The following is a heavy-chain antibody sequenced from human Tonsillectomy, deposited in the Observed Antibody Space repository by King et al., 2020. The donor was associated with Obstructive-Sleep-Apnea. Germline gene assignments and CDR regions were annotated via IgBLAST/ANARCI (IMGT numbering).Heavy chain of an antibody. Sequence: VQLVEAGGGSVKPGGALRLSCAASGFTFSDYYMTWIRQAPGQGRELVSYISCSSSNTDYADSGKGRLTTSRYNPKNTLYLQMNSLRTEDTALYYCTRGHYGMDVWGQGTTVTVSS. CDR1: GFTFSDYY. CDR2: ISCSSSNT. J-gene: IGHJ6*02. CDR3: TRGHYGMDV. V-gene: IGHV3-11*06.